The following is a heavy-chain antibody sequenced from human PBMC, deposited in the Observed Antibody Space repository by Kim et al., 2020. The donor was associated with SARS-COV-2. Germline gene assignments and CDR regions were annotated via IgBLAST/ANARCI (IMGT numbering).Heavy chain of an antibody. V-gene: IGHV4-34*01. CDR3: ARYASGSYP. Sequence: SETLSLTCAAYGGSFSHYYWTWIRQPPGKGLEWIGEINHRGRTNYNPSLKSRITISVDTSNKQCALRLSSMTAADTAVYYCARYASGSYPWGQGTLVTVSS. J-gene: IGHJ5*02. CDR1: GGSFSHYY. CDR2: INHRGRT. D-gene: IGHD3-10*01.